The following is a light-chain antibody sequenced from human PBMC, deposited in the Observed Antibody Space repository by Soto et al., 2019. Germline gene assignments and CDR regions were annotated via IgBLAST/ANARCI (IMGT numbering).Light chain of an antibody. J-gene: IGLJ1*01. CDR2: DVS. CDR1: SSDVGGYNY. V-gene: IGLV2-14*01. CDR3: SSYTSSSSYV. Sequence: SALTQPASVSGSPGQSITIYCTGTSSDVGGYNYVSWYQQHPGKAPKLMIYDVSNRPPGVSNRFSGSKSGNTASLTISGLQAEDEADYYCSSYTSSSSYVFGTGTKVTVL.